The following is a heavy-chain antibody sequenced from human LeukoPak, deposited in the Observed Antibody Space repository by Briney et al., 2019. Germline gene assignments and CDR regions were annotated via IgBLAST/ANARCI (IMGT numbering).Heavy chain of an antibody. CDR3: AKSLYYYDSSGVDY. J-gene: IGHJ4*02. D-gene: IGHD3-22*01. V-gene: IGHV3-33*06. Sequence: GGSLRLSCAASGFTFSSYGMHWVRQAPGKGLEWVAVIWYDGRNKYYADSVKGRFTISRDNSKNTLYLQMNSLRAEDTAVYYCAKSLYYYDSSGVDYWGQGTLVTVSS. CDR2: IWYDGRNK. CDR1: GFTFSSYG.